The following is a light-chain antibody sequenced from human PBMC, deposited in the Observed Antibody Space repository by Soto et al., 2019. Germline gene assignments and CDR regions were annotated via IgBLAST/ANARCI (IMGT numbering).Light chain of an antibody. J-gene: IGKJ2*01. CDR1: ESLSTY. CDR2: GAS. CDR3: QSYNDVPFS. Sequence: EIVMTQSPAALSVSPGERVTLSCRASESLSTYLAWYQHKPGQAPRLLIYGASTKATGIPARFSGSGSATDFTLTISSLQSEDFAVYYCQSYNDVPFSFGQGTKVDIK. V-gene: IGKV3-15*01.